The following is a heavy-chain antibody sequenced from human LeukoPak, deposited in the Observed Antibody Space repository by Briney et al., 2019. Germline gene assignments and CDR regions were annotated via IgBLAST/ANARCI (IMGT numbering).Heavy chain of an antibody. CDR3: AKDLCYDSCVGFDY. V-gene: IGHV3-13*04. CDR2: IAIAGDT. D-gene: IGHD3-22*01. J-gene: IGHJ4*02. Sequence: GGSLRLSCAASGFIFSSYDMHWVRQATGKGLEWVSSIAIAGDTYYSGSVKGRFTISRDNSKNTLHLQLNTLRAEDTAVYYCAKDLCYDSCVGFDYWGQGTLVTVSS. CDR1: GFIFSSYD.